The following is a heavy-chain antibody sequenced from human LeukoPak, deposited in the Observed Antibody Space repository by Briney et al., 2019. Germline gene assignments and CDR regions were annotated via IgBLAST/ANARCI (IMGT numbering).Heavy chain of an antibody. J-gene: IGHJ4*02. CDR3: ARFTGYISSWHELDY. CDR2: ISTTGSTI. V-gene: IGHV3-48*02. D-gene: IGHD6-13*01. Sequence: GGSLRLSCAASGFTFSTHSMNWVRQAPGKGLEWVSYISTTGSTIYYADSVKVRFTVSRDNAKTSLYLQMNSLRDDDTAVYYCARFTGYISSWHELDYWGQGTLVSVSS. CDR1: GFTFSTHS.